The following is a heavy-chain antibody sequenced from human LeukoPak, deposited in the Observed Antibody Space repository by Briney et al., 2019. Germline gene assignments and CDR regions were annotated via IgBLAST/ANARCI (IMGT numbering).Heavy chain of an antibody. D-gene: IGHD1-14*01. CDR3: AGGSGWITGD. CDR2: IKQDGSEI. J-gene: IGHJ4*01. CDR1: GFTFGSYW. V-gene: IGHV3-7*03. Sequence: GGSLRLSCSASGFTFGSYWMNWVRQAPGKGPEWVANIKQDGSEINYVDSVKGRFIISRDNAKNSLYLQMNSLRVDDTAVYYCAGGSGWITGDWGHGTLGTVSS.